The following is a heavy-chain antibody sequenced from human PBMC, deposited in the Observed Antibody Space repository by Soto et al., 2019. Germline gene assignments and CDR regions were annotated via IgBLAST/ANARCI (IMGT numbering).Heavy chain of an antibody. D-gene: IGHD3-3*01. CDR1: GYTFTSYG. J-gene: IGHJ6*02. V-gene: IGHV1-18*01. Sequence: ASVKLSCKASGYTFTSYGISWVRQAPGQGLEWMGWISAYNGNTNYAQKLQGRVTMTTDTSTSTAYMELRSLRSDDTAVYYCARSRGPPHYDFWSGYGSNYYYYGMDVWGQGTTVTVSS. CDR2: ISAYNGNT. CDR3: ARSRGPPHYDFWSGYGSNYYYYGMDV.